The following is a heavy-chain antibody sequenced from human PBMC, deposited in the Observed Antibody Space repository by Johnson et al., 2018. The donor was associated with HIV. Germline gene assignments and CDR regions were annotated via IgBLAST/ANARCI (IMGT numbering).Heavy chain of an antibody. CDR2: INSDESST. CDR1: GFTVSSNY. D-gene: IGHD3-16*01. V-gene: IGHV3-74*02. CDR3: ARAYSYGAFDI. J-gene: IGHJ3*02. Sequence: VQLVESGGGLVQPGGSLRLSCAASGFTVSSNYMSWVRQAPGKGLEWVSRINSDESSTRYADSVKGRFTISRDNAKNTLYLQMNSLRAEDTAIYYCARAYSYGAFDIWGQGTMVTVSS.